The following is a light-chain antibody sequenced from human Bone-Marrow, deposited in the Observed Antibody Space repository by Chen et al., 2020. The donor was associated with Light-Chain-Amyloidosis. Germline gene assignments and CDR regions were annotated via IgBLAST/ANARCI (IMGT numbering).Light chain of an antibody. CDR1: QTISSNY. CDR2: GSS. J-gene: IGKJ4*01. Sequence: EIVLTQSPGTLSLSPGEGANLSCRASQTISSNYLTWYQQKVGQAPRLLIYGSSSRATGIPDRFTGSRSGTDFTLTINRLEPEDFEMYYCQQYGTAPLTFVGGTKVEIK. CDR3: QQYGTAPLT. V-gene: IGKV3-20*01.